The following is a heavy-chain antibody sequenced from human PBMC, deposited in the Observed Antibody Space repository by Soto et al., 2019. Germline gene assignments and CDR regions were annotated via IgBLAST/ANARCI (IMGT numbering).Heavy chain of an antibody. V-gene: IGHV1-24*01. J-gene: IGHJ5*02. CDR2: FDPEDGET. CDR1: GYTLTELS. CDR3: ATRGEYYYEGNWFDP. D-gene: IGHD3-22*01. Sequence: ASVKVSCKVCGYTLTELSMHWVRQAPGKGLEWMGGFDPEDGETIYAQKFQGRVTMTEDTSTDTAYMELSSLRSEDTAVYYCATRGEYYYEGNWFDPWGQGTLVTVS.